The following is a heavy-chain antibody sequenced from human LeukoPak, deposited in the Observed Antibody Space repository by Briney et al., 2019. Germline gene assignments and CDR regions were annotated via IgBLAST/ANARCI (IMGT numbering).Heavy chain of an antibody. CDR3: ARDRGVLRYFDWLFEFDY. CDR1: GYTFTGYY. J-gene: IGHJ4*02. Sequence: ASVKVSCKASGYTFTGYYIHWVRQAPGQGLEWMGTTNPSGGSTSYAQKFQGRLTVTRDMSTSTVYMELSSLGSEDTAVYYCARDRGVLRYFDWLFEFDYWGQGTLVTVSS. V-gene: IGHV1-46*01. CDR2: TNPSGGST. D-gene: IGHD3-9*01.